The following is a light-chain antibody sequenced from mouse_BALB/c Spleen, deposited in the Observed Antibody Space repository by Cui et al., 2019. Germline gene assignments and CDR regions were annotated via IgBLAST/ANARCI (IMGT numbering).Light chain of an antibody. Sequence: QIVLTQSPAPMSASPGEKVTMTCSASSSVSYVYWYQQKPRSSPKPWIYLTANLASGVPARFSGSGSGTSYSLTISSMEAEDAATYYCQQWSSNPLTFGAGTKLELK. CDR2: LTA. CDR1: SSVSY. V-gene: IGKV4-68*01. J-gene: IGKJ5*01. CDR3: QQWSSNPLT.